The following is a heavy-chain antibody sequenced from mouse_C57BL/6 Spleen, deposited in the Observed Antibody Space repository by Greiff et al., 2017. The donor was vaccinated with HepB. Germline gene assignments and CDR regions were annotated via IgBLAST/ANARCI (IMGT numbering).Heavy chain of an antibody. J-gene: IGHJ3*01. CDR2: IYPSDSET. V-gene: IGHV1-61*01. D-gene: IGHD2-3*01. CDR1: GYTFTSYW. Sequence: VQLQQSGAELVRPGSSVKLSCKASGYTFTSYWMDWVKQRPGQGLEWIGNIYPSDSETHYNQKFKDKATLTVDKSSSTAYMQLSSLTSEDSAVYYCARGDGSWFAYWGQGTLVTVSA. CDR3: ARGDGSWFAY.